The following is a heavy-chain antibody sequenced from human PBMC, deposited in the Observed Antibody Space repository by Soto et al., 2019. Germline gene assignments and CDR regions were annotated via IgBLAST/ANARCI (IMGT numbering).Heavy chain of an antibody. J-gene: IGHJ6*02. Sequence: SVKVSCKASGGTFSSYAISWVRQAPGQGLEWMGGIIPIFGTANYAQKFQGRVTITADESTSTAYMELSSLRSEDTAVYYCSRGLAAAAGGNYYYYGMDVWGQGTTVTVSS. CDR2: IIPIFGTA. V-gene: IGHV1-69*13. CDR3: SRGLAAAAGGNYYYYGMDV. D-gene: IGHD6-13*01. CDR1: GGTFSSYA.